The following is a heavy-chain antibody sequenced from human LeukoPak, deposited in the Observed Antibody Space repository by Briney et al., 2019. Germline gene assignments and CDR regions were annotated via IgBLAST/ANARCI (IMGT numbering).Heavy chain of an antibody. J-gene: IGHJ3*02. CDR3: ARCGYSYGYQDAFDI. V-gene: IGHV4-34*09. CDR2: INHSGST. CDR1: GGSFSGYY. Sequence: SETLSLTCAVYGGSFSGYYWSWIRQPPGKGLEWIGEINHSGSTYYNPSLKSRVTISVDTSKNQFSLKLSSVTAADTAVYYCARCGYSYGYQDAFDIWGQGTMVTVSS. D-gene: IGHD5-18*01.